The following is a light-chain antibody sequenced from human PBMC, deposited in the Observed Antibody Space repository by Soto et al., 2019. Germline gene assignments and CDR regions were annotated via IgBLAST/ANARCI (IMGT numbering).Light chain of an antibody. CDR1: QSVDSSY. Sequence: EIVLTQSPGTLSLSPGERATLFCRASQSVDSSYLAWYQQKPGQAPRLLIYAASSRAAGVPDRFGGSGSGTDFTLTISRLEPEDFAVYYCQQYGDSFLTFGQGTRLEIK. J-gene: IGKJ5*01. CDR2: AAS. CDR3: QQYGDSFLT. V-gene: IGKV3-20*01.